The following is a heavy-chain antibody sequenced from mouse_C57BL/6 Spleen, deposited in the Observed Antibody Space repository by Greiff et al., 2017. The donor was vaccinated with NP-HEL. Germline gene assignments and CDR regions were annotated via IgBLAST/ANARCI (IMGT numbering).Heavy chain of an antibody. V-gene: IGHV1-82*01. CDR1: GYAFSSSW. Sequence: VKVVESGPELVKPGASVKISCKASGYAFSSSWMNWVKQRPGKGLEWIGRIYPGDGDTNYNGKFKGKATLTADKSSSTAYMQLSSLTSEDSAVYFCARSGANWYFDVWGTGTTVTVSS. D-gene: IGHD3-1*01. CDR3: ARSGANWYFDV. CDR2: IYPGDGDT. J-gene: IGHJ1*03.